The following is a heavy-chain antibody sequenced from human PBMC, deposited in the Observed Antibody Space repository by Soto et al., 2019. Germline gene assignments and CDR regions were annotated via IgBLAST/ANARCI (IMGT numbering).Heavy chain of an antibody. CDR3: ARESGGNSAVGYYYGMDV. D-gene: IGHD3-10*01. CDR2: IYYSGST. V-gene: IGHV4-30-4*08. J-gene: IGHJ6*02. Sequence: SETLSLTCTVSGGSISSSSHYWGWIRQPPGKGLEWIGYIYYSGSTYYNPSLKSRVTISVDTSKNQFSLKLSSVTAADTAVYFCARESGGNSAVGYYYGMDVWGQGTTVT. CDR1: GGSISSSSHY.